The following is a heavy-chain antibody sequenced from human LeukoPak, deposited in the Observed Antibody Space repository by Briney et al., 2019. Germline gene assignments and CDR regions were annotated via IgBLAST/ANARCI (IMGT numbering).Heavy chain of an antibody. V-gene: IGHV2-5*01. CDR3: AHRHSSSFDY. CDR1: GFSLSTRGVA. Sequence: SGPTLLHPPPTLTLTCTFSGFSLSTRGVAVGWIRQPPGKALEWLALIYGNDDKRYSPSLKSRLTITKDTSKNQVVVTMTNMDPVDTATYYCAHRHSSSFDYWGQGTLVTVSS. CDR2: IYGNDDK. J-gene: IGHJ4*02. D-gene: IGHD6-6*01.